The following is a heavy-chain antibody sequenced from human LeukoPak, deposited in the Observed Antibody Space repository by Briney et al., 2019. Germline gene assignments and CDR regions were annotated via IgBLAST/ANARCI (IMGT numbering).Heavy chain of an antibody. CDR2: IKQDGSEK. D-gene: IGHD2-2*01. J-gene: IGHJ4*02. V-gene: IGHV3-7*01. CDR3: ARDWCSSTSCYHFDY. CDR1: GFTFSSYW. Sequence: GGSLRLSCAASGFTFSSYWMSWVRQAPGKGLEWVANIKQDGSEKYYVDSVKGRFTISRDNAKNSLYLQMNSLRAEDTAVYYCARDWCSSTSCYHFDYWGQGTLVTVSS.